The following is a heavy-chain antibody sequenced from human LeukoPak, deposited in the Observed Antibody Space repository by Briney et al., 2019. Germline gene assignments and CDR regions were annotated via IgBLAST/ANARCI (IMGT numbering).Heavy chain of an antibody. Sequence: WASVKVSCKASGGTFSSYAISWVRQAPGQGLEWMGGIIPIFGTANYAQKFQGRVTITADESTSTAYMELSSLRSEDTAVYYCSSPTYCSSTSCPFSDWGQGTLVTVSS. CDR3: SSPTYCSSTSCPFSD. D-gene: IGHD2-2*01. V-gene: IGHV1-69*01. J-gene: IGHJ4*02. CDR2: IIPIFGTA. CDR1: GGTFSSYA.